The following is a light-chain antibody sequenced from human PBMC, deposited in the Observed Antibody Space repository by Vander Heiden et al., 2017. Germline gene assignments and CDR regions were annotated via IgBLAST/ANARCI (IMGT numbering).Light chain of an antibody. J-gene: IGKJ2*01. Sequence: DIQLTQSPSFLSASVGDRVTITCRASQGISSYLAWYQQKPGKAPKLLIYAASTLQSGVPSRFSGSGSGTEFTLTISSLQPEDFATYYGQQPRTFGQGTKLEIK. CDR3: QQPRT. V-gene: IGKV1-9*01. CDR1: QGISSY. CDR2: AAS.